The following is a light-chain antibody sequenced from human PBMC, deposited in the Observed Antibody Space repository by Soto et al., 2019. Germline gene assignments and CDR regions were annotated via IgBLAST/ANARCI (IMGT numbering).Light chain of an antibody. CDR2: SNN. Sequence: QSVLTQPPSASGTPGQRVTISCSGSSSNITSKTVNWYQQLPGTAPKFIIYSNNQRPSGVPDRFSASKSGTSASLAISGLHSEDGADYYCAAWDDSLNGRVFGGGTKVTVL. CDR3: AAWDDSLNGRV. V-gene: IGLV1-44*01. J-gene: IGLJ3*02. CDR1: SSNITSKT.